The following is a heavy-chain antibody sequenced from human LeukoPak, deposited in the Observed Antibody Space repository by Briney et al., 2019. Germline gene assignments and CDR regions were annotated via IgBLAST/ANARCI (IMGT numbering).Heavy chain of an antibody. CDR1: GFTFSSYS. V-gene: IGHV3-21*01. CDR3: AREEVTYCSITSCYSGVDY. CDR2: INSGSSHR. J-gene: IGHJ4*02. Sequence: GGSLILSCAASGFTFSSYSMAWVRQAPGKGLEWVSSINSGSSHRIYADSVKGRFTISRDNAKNSLYLQMNSLRAEDTAVYYCAREEVTYCSITSCYSGVDYWGQGTLVTVSS. D-gene: IGHD2-2*01.